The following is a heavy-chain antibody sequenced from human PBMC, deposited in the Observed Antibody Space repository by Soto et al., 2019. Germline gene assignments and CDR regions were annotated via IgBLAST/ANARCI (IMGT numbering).Heavy chain of an antibody. Sequence: XETLSLTCTVSGGSVNSGSYYWNWIRQPPGKGLEWIGYIFYSGSTNYNPSLKRRVTISLDTSKNQFSMRLSSVTAADTAVYYCAGLRLGEGFDPWGQGTRVTVSS. D-gene: IGHD3-16*01. J-gene: IGHJ5*02. CDR3: AGLRLGEGFDP. CDR1: GGSVNSGSYY. V-gene: IGHV4-61*01. CDR2: IFYSGST.